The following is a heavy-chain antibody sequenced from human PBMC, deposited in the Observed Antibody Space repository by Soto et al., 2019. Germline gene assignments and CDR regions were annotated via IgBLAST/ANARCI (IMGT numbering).Heavy chain of an antibody. CDR3: ARGGGVGVAGSAAFDM. V-gene: IGHV1-2*02. D-gene: IGHD3-3*01. Sequence: QLHLVHSGAVVKKPGASVTVSCSASGYPVTAYYMHWVRQAPGRGLEWMGGINPATGAAKYTQTFQGRVFLDGDAPTSSVFMAARALTSEEPAFFYCARGGGVGVAGSAAFDMWGQGTLVTVSS. CDR1: GYPVTAYY. CDR2: INPATGAA. J-gene: IGHJ3*02.